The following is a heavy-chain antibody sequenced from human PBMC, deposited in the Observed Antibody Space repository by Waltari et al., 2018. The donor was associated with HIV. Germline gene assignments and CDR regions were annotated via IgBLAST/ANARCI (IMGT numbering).Heavy chain of an antibody. CDR1: GGSISSYY. J-gene: IGHJ6*02. D-gene: IGHD6-13*01. Sequence: QVQLQESGPGLVKPSETLSLTCTVSGGSISSYYWSWIRQPAGKGLEWIGRSYTSGSTNYNPSLNSRVTMSVDTSKNQFSLKLSSVTAADTAVYYCARDKGFGSSWYNYGMDVWGQGTTVTVSS. CDR3: ARDKGFGSSWYNYGMDV. CDR2: SYTSGST. V-gene: IGHV4-4*07.